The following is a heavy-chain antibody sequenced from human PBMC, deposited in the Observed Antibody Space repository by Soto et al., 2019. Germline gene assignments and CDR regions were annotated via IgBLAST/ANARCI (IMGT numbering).Heavy chain of an antibody. Sequence: EVQLSESGGGLVQPGGSLRLSCAASGFTFSSYAMSWVRQAPGKGLEWVSAISGSGGSTYYADSVKGRFTISRDNSKNTLYLQMNSLRAEDTAVYYCAKDVLYSSSWYPYFDYWGQGTLVTVSS. CDR1: GFTFSSYA. CDR3: AKDVLYSSSWYPYFDY. J-gene: IGHJ4*02. CDR2: ISGSGGST. D-gene: IGHD6-13*01. V-gene: IGHV3-23*01.